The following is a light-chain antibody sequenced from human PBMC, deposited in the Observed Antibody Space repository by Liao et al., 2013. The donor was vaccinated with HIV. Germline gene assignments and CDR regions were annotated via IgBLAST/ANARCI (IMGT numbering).Light chain of an antibody. J-gene: IGLJ1*01. Sequence: SYVVTQPPSVSVAPGKTAWITCGGDNIGSKSVHWYQQRPGQAPVLLIYYDRYRPSGIPERFSGSNSGNTATLTISRVEAGDEADYYCQVWDSSSDHHYVFGTGTKVTVL. CDR2: YDR. V-gene: IGLV3-21*04. CDR1: NIGSKS. CDR3: QVWDSSSDHHYV.